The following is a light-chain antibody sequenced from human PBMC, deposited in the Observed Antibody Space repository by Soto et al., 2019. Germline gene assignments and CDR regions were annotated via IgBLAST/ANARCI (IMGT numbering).Light chain of an antibody. J-gene: IGKJ1*01. CDR2: GAS. V-gene: IGKV3-20*01. CDR3: QQYGSSPPTWT. Sequence: EIVLTQSPGTLSLSPGERATLSCRASQSVSSSYLDWYQQKPGQAPRLLIYGASSRATGIPDRFSGSGSGTDFTLTISRLEPEDFAGYYCQQYGSSPPTWTFGQGTKVEIK. CDR1: QSVSSSY.